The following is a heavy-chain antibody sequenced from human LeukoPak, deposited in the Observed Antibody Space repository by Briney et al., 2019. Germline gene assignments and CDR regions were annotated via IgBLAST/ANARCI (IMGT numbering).Heavy chain of an antibody. Sequence: GGSLRLSCAASGFTFSSYSMNWVRQAPGKGLEWVSYISSSSSTIYYADSVKGRFTISRDNSKNTLYLQMNSLRAEDTAVYYCAKLTTYYYDSSGSIPDYWGQGTLVTVSS. V-gene: IGHV3-48*01. CDR3: AKLTTYYYDSSGSIPDY. CDR1: GFTFSSYS. CDR2: ISSSSSTI. J-gene: IGHJ4*02. D-gene: IGHD3-22*01.